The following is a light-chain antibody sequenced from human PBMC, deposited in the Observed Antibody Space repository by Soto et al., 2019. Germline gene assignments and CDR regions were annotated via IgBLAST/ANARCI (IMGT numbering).Light chain of an antibody. J-gene: IGLJ2*01. V-gene: IGLV2-14*01. CDR2: EVT. CDR3: NSYTSSSSTPVI. Sequence: QSALTQPASVSGSPGQSITISCTGTSSDIGGYNYVSWYQQHPGKAPKLMIYEVTNRPSGVSNRFSGSKSGNTASLTISGLQAEDEADYYCNSYTSSSSTPVIFGGGTKVTVL. CDR1: SSDIGGYNY.